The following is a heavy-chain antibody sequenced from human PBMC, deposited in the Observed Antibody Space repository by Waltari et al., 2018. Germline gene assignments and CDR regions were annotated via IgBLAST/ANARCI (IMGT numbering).Heavy chain of an antibody. CDR2: IRGMSGSK. J-gene: IGHJ4*02. V-gene: IGHV3-23*01. Sequence: EVQLLESGGGLVQPGGSLRLSCAASGFTFSTNAMTWVRQAPGKGMEWVSAIRGMSGSKYYADSVKGRFSVSRDNSKNTLYLQMNNLRAEDTALYYCAKNWRDQNPCYDYWGQGTLVTVSS. CDR1: GFTFSTNA. CDR3: AKNWRDQNPCYDY. D-gene: IGHD2-21*01.